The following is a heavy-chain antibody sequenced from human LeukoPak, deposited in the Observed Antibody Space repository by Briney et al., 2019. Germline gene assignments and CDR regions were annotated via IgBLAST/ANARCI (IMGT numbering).Heavy chain of an antibody. J-gene: IGHJ4*02. CDR2: INPNSGGT. D-gene: IGHD2-15*01. CDR1: GYTFTGYY. V-gene: IGHV1-2*02. CDR3: ARSCSGGSCYSPADY. Sequence: GASVKVSCKASGYTFTGYYMHWVRQAPGQGLEWMGWINPNSGGTNYAQKFQGRVTMTRDTSTSTAYMELRSLRSDDTAVYYCARSCSGGSCYSPADYWGQGTLVTVSS.